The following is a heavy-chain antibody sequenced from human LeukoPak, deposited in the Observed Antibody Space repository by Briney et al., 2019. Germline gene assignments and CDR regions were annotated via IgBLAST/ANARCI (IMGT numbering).Heavy chain of an antibody. CDR1: GFTFSSHS. V-gene: IGHV3-21*01. CDR3: ARGEYYYDSSGYPDHFDY. Sequence: PGGSLRLSCAASGFTFSSHSMNWVRQAPGKGLEWVSSISSSSSYIYYADSVKGRFTISRDNAKNSLYLQMNSLRAEDTAVYYCARGEYYYDSSGYPDHFDYWGQGTLVTVSS. D-gene: IGHD3-22*01. J-gene: IGHJ4*02. CDR2: ISSSSSYI.